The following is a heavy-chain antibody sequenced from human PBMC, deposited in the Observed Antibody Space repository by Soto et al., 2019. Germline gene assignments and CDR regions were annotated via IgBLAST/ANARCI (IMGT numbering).Heavy chain of an antibody. CDR3: AKGSASGSPYYFDF. V-gene: IGHV3-23*01. Sequence: GGSLRLSCAASGFTFSNYAMGWVRQAPGKGLEWISAITGSGGDTYHADSVKGRFTISRDNSKNTLFLQMYRLRGDDTAVYFCAKGSASGSPYYFDFWGQGALVTVSS. CDR2: ITGSGGDT. CDR1: GFTFSNYA. J-gene: IGHJ4*02. D-gene: IGHD6-25*01.